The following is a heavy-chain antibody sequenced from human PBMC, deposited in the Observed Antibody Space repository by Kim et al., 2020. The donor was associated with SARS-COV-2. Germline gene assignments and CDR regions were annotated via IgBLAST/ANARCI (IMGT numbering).Heavy chain of an antibody. CDR3: AREPYLAFVVGAKYYYGMDV. V-gene: IGHV3-72*01. J-gene: IGHJ6*02. D-gene: IGHD1-26*01. CDR2: TRNKANSYTT. CDR1: GFTFSDHY. Sequence: RGSLRLSCAASGFTFSDHYMDWVRQAPGKGLEWVGRTRNKANSYTTEYAASVKGRFTISRDDSKNSLYLQMNSLKTEDTAVYYCAREPYLAFVVGAKYYYGMDVWGQGTTVTVSS.